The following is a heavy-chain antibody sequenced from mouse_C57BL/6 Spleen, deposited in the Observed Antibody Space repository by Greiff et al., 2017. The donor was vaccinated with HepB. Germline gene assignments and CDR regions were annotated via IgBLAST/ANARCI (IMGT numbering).Heavy chain of an antibody. CDR3: ARGYYYGSSYGWFAY. J-gene: IGHJ3*01. V-gene: IGHV1-50*01. D-gene: IGHD1-1*01. Sequence: QLQQPGAELVKPGASVKLSCKASGYTFTSYWMQWVKQRPGQGLEWIGEIDPSDSYTNYNQKFKGKATLTVDTSSSTAYMQLSSLTSEDSAVYYCARGYYYGSSYGWFAYWGQGTLVTVSA. CDR1: GYTFTSYW. CDR2: IDPSDSYT.